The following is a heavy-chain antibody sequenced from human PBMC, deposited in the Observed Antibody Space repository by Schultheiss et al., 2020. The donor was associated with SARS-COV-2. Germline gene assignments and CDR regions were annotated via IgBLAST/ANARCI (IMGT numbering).Heavy chain of an antibody. V-gene: IGHV4-59*12. CDR1: GGSISSYY. Sequence: SETLSLTCTVSGGSISSYYWSWIRQPPGKGLEWIGYIYYTGSTNYNPSLRSRVTISLDTSKNQFSLKLSSVTAADTAVYYCARRLTFLESYYYYMDVWGKGTTVTVSS. CDR3: ARRLTFLESYYYYMDV. J-gene: IGHJ6*03. D-gene: IGHD3-3*02. CDR2: IYYTGST.